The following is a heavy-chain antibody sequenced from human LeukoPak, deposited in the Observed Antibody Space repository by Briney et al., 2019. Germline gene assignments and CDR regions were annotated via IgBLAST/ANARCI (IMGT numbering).Heavy chain of an antibody. J-gene: IGHJ4*02. D-gene: IGHD3-9*01. Sequence: ASVTVSCKVSGYTLTELSMHWVRQAPGKGLEWMGGFDPEDGETIYAQKFQGRVTMTEDTSTDTAYMELSSLRSEDTAVYYCATGVLRYFDWLIIDYWGQGTLVTVSS. CDR1: GYTLTELS. CDR3: ATGVLRYFDWLIIDY. V-gene: IGHV1-24*01. CDR2: FDPEDGET.